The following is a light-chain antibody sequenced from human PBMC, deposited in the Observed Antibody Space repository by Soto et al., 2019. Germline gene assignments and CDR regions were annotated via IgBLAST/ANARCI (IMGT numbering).Light chain of an antibody. CDR3: QQYDTLPPT. J-gene: IGKJ5*01. V-gene: IGKV1-33*01. CDR1: QDISNY. Sequence: DIQMTQSPSSLSASVGDRVTITCQASQDISNYLNWYQQKPGTAPKLLIYDASNLETGVPSRFSGSGSGTDFTFTISSLQPEDVATYYCQQYDTLPPTFGQGTRLEIK. CDR2: DAS.